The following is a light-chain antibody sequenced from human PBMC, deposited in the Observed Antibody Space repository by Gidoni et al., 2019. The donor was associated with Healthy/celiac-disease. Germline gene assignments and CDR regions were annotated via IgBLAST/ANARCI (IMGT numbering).Light chain of an antibody. CDR1: SSNIGAGYD. Sequence: QHSVSGAPGQRVTISCTGSSSNIGAGYDVHWYQQLPGTAPKLLIYGNSNRPSGVPDRFSGSKSGTSASLAITGLQAEDEADYYCQSYDSSLSVVVFGGGTKLTVL. V-gene: IGLV1-40*01. J-gene: IGLJ2*01. CDR3: QSYDSSLSVVV. CDR2: GNS.